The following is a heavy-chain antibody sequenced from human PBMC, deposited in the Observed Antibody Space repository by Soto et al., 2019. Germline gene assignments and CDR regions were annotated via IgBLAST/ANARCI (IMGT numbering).Heavy chain of an antibody. CDR3: SRGLRLQPPRYYYGMDV. V-gene: IGHV4-31*03. CDR1: NGTISSSGHY. J-gene: IGHJ6*02. Sequence: SETLSLTCTVSNGTISSSGHYWSWIRQLPGKGLEWIGYIYHSGGAYYNPSLQSRLSISLDTSKSQFSLKLTSVTAADTAVYYCSRGLRLQPPRYYYGMDVWGQGTTVTRLL. D-gene: IGHD2-21*02. CDR2: IYHSGGA.